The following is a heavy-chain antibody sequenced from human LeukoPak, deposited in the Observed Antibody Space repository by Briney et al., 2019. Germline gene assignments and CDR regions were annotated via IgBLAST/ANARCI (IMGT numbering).Heavy chain of an antibody. J-gene: IGHJ4*02. CDR2: IYYSGST. D-gene: IGHD1-26*01. CDR3: ASGVGATDFDY. CDR1: AGSIGSYY. V-gene: IGHV4-59*01. Sequence: SETLSLTCTVSAGSIGSYYWSWIREPPGKGVEWIGYIYYSGSTNYNPSLKSRVTISVDTSKNQFSLKLSSVTAADTAVYYCASGVGATDFDYWGQGTLVTVSS.